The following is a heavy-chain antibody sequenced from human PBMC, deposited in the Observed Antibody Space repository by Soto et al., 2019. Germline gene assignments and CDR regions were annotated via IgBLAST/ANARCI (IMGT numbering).Heavy chain of an antibody. V-gene: IGHV3-48*01. D-gene: IGHD6-6*01. CDR1: GITFSSYS. CDR3: AMMPQAARRVFGHMDV. J-gene: IGHJ6*03. CDR2: ISSSSSTI. Sequence: GGSLRLSGAASGITFSSYSMNWVRQAPGKGLEWVSYISSSSSTIYYADSVKGRFTISRDNAKNSLYLQMNCLRAEDTAVYYCAMMPQAARRVFGHMDVWGKGTTVTVS.